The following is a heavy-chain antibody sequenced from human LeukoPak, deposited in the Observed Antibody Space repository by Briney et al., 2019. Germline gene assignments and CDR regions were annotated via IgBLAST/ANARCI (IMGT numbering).Heavy chain of an antibody. CDR3: AKSDSPYSSSWYPWGY. J-gene: IGHJ4*02. CDR2: ISGSGGST. V-gene: IGHV3-23*01. D-gene: IGHD6-13*01. Sequence: GGSLRLSCAASGFTFSSYAMSWVRQAPGKGLEWVSAISGSGGSTYYADSVKGRFTISRDNSKNTLYLQMNSLRAEDTAVYYCAKSDSPYSSSWYPWGYWGQGTLVTVSS. CDR1: GFTFSSYA.